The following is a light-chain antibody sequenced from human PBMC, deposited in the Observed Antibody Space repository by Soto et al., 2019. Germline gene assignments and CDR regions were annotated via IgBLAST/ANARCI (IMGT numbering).Light chain of an antibody. Sequence: EIVMTQSPATLSVSPGEGATLSCRARRSISSNLAWYQQKPGQAPRLLIYGASTRATDIPARFSGSGSGTEFTLIISSLQSEDFAVYYCQQSDNWPPLTFGGGTKVEIK. CDR3: QQSDNWPPLT. CDR2: GAS. J-gene: IGKJ4*01. V-gene: IGKV3-15*01. CDR1: RSISSN.